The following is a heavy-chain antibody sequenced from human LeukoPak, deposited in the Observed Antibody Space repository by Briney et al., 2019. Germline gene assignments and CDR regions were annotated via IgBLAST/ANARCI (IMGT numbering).Heavy chain of an antibody. CDR2: ISGGSSTI. J-gene: IGHJ6*02. CDR3: ATWWSDGMDV. D-gene: IGHD2-15*01. V-gene: IGHV3-48*02. CDR1: GFTFSSYS. Sequence: GGSLRLSCAASGFTFSSYSMNWVCQAPGKGLEWVSYISGGSSTIYYADSVKGRLTISRDNAKNSLYLQMNSLRDEDTAVYYCATWWSDGMDVWGQGTTVTVSS.